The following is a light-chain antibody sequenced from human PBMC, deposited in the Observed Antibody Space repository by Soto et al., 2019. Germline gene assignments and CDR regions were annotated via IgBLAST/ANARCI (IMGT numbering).Light chain of an antibody. CDR1: QSISSW. CDR3: QQYNSPLT. J-gene: IGKJ4*01. CDR2: KAS. V-gene: IGKV1-5*03. Sequence: DIQMTQSPSTRSASVGDRVTITCRASQSISSWLAWYQQKPGKAPKLLIYKASSLESGVPSRFSGSGSGTEFTLTISSLQPDDFATYYCQQYNSPLTFGGGTKVEIK.